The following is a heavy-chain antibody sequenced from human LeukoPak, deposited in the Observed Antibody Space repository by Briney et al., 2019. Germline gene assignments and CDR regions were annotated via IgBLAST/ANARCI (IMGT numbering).Heavy chain of an antibody. CDR3: ATSVRGY. CDR2: VWYDGSNN. Sequence: PGGSLRLSCAASGFTFSSYGMHWVRLAPGKGLEWVAVVWYDGSNNHYADSVKGRFTISRDNSKNPLYLQMTSLRAEDTAVYYCATSVRGYWGQGTLVTVSS. V-gene: IGHV3-33*01. D-gene: IGHD4-11*01. J-gene: IGHJ4*02. CDR1: GFTFSSYG.